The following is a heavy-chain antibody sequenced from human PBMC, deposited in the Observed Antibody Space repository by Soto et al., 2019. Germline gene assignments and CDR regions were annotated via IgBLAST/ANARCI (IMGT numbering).Heavy chain of an antibody. D-gene: IGHD3-22*01. CDR1: GGTFSSYA. CDR3: ARGVPFLYYYDSSGYYDLDY. CDR2: IIPIFGTA. V-gene: IGHV1-69*01. J-gene: IGHJ4*02. Sequence: QVQLVQSGAEVKKPGSSVKVSCKASGGTFSSYAISWVRQAPGQGLEWMGGIIPIFGTANYAQKFQGIVTNTADGSTSTAYMELSSLRSEDTAVYYCARGVPFLYYYDSSGYYDLDYWGQGTLVTVSS.